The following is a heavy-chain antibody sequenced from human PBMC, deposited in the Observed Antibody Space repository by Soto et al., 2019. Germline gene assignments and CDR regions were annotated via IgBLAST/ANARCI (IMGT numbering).Heavy chain of an antibody. D-gene: IGHD2-2*01. V-gene: IGHV3-15*01. Sequence: GGSLRLSCAASGFTFSNAWMSWVRQAPGKGLEWVGRIKSKTDGGTTDYAAPVKGRFTISRDDSKNTLYLQMNSLKTEDTAVYYCTTDPPPPVPADTFDYWGQGTLVTVSS. CDR1: GFTFSNAW. CDR3: TTDPPPPVPADTFDY. J-gene: IGHJ4*02. CDR2: IKSKTDGGTT.